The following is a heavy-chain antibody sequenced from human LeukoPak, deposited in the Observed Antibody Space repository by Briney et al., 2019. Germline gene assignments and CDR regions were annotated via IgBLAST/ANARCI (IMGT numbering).Heavy chain of an antibody. CDR2: ISDTGATT. V-gene: IGHV3-23*01. CDR1: GFTFSSYA. J-gene: IGHJ4*02. D-gene: IGHD2-8*01. CDR3: AKDTSIGRYCTNGVCSPFDY. Sequence: GGSLRLSCAGSGFTFSSYAMSWVRQAPGKGLEWVSAISDTGATTYDADSVKGRFTISRDNSRSTLYLQMNSLRAEDTALYYCAKDTSIGRYCTNGVCSPFDYWGQGTLVAVSS.